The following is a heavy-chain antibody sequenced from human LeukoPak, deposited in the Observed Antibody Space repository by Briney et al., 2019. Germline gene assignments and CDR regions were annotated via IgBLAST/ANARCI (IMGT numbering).Heavy chain of an antibody. D-gene: IGHD3-9*01. V-gene: IGHV1-2*02. CDR1: GFTFTDHY. J-gene: IGHJ4*02. CDR2: INGKRGDT. CDR3: ARDFDWGPDY. Sequence: GASVKVCCKTSGFTFTDHYFHWVRQAPGQGLEWMGWINGKRGDTNYAQKFQDRVTMTRDTSISTFYIQLSSLTADDTAVYYCARDFDWGPDYWGQGTLVTVSS.